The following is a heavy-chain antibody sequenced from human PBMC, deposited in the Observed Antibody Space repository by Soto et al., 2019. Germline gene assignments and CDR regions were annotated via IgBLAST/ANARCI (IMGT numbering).Heavy chain of an antibody. J-gene: IGHJ4*02. CDR2: ISWDGGST. D-gene: IGHD3-9*01. Sequence: GGSLRLSCAASGFTFDDYAMHWVRQAPGKGLEWVSLISWDGGSTYYADSVKGRFTISRDNSKNSLYLQMNSLRAEDTAVYYCARALRYFDWLLLGLFDYWGQGTLVTVSS. CDR3: ARALRYFDWLLLGLFDY. CDR1: GFTFDDYA. V-gene: IGHV3-43D*04.